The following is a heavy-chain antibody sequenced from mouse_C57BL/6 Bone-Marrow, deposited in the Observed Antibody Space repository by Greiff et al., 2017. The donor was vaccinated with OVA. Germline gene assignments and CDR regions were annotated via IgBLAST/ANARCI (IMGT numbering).Heavy chain of an antibody. V-gene: IGHV1-62-2*01. Sequence: QVQLQQSGAELVKPGASVKLSCKASGYTFPEYTIHWVKQRSGQGLEWIGWFSPGRGRIKYNEKFKDKATLTADKSSSTVYMELSRLTSEDSAVYFCARHEVYYGNGGAMDYWGQGTSVTVSS. CDR1: GYTFPEYT. D-gene: IGHD2-1*01. J-gene: IGHJ4*01. CDR2: FSPGRGRI. CDR3: ARHEVYYGNGGAMDY.